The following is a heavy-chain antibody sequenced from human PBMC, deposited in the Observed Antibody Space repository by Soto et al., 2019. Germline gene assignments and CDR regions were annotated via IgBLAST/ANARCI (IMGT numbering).Heavy chain of an antibody. D-gene: IGHD3-22*01. Sequence: LRLSCAASGFTFSSYEMNWVRQAPGKGLEWVSYISSSGSTIYYADSVKGRFTISRDNAKNSLYLQMNSLRAEDTAVYYCARDTYYYDSSGGMDVWGQGTTVTVSS. V-gene: IGHV3-48*03. CDR2: ISSSGSTI. CDR1: GFTFSSYE. CDR3: ARDTYYYDSSGGMDV. J-gene: IGHJ6*02.